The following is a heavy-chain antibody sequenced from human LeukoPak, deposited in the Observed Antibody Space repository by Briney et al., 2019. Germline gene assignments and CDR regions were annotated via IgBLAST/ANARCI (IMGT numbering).Heavy chain of an antibody. CDR2: ISTYNGNT. J-gene: IGHJ3*02. V-gene: IGHV1-18*04. CDR3: ARDPRNYDSSGYDAFDI. CDR1: GYTFNSYG. Sequence: ASVKVSCKASGYTFNSYGISWVRQAPGQGLEWMGWISTYNGNTNYAQKFQGRVTMTTDTSTNTAYMELRSPRSDDTAVYYCARDPRNYDSSGYDAFDIWGQGTMVAVSS. D-gene: IGHD3-22*01.